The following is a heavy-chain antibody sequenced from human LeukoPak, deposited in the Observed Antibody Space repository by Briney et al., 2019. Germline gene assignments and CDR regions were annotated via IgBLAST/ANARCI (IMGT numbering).Heavy chain of an antibody. V-gene: IGHV1-2*02. D-gene: IGHD6-19*01. Sequence: EASVTVSFKPSVYTFTVYYLHWVRQAPGQGLEWMGWINPNTGATIYAEKFQGRVTMTRDTSIDTAYMEMRSLRSDDTAVYYCARDRVGSGWPRPWYFEFWGQGTLITVSS. CDR1: VYTFTVYY. CDR3: ARDRVGSGWPRPWYFEF. J-gene: IGHJ4*02. CDR2: INPNTGAT.